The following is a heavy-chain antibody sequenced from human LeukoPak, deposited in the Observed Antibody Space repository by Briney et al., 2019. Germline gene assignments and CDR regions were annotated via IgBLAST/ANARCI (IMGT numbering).Heavy chain of an antibody. CDR3: ARDRGGIGYYMDV. J-gene: IGHJ6*03. D-gene: IGHD3-16*02. Sequence: GGSLRLSCAASGFTFSTSWMHWVRQAPGKGLVWVSAISGSGGSTYYADSVKGRFTISRDNSKNTLYLQMNSLRAEDTALYYCARDRGGIGYYMDVWGKGTTVTVSS. CDR1: GFTFSTSW. CDR2: ISGSGGST. V-gene: IGHV3-23*01.